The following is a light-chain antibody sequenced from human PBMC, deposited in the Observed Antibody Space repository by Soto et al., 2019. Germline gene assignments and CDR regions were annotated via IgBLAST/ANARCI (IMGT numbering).Light chain of an antibody. CDR3: QQDNNWPFT. V-gene: IGKV3D-15*01. J-gene: IGKJ3*01. Sequence: EIVMTQSPATLSVSPGERATLSCRASQSVSSNLAWYQQKPGQVPRLLIYGASTRATGIPARFSGSGSGTGFTLTIRSLQSEDFAVYYCQQDNNWPFTFGPGNKVAIK. CDR1: QSVSSN. CDR2: GAS.